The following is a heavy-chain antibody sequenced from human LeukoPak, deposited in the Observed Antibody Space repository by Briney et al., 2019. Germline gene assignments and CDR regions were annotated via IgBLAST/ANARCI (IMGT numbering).Heavy chain of an antibody. D-gene: IGHD3-22*01. Sequence: SETLSLTCTVSGGSISSYYWSWIRQPAGKGLEWIGRIYTSGSTNYNPSLKSRVTMSVDTSKNQFSLKLSSVTAADTAVYYCAVTRAVSYYYDSSGYYSRPFDYWGQGTLVTVSS. J-gene: IGHJ4*02. CDR1: GGSISSYY. CDR2: IYTSGST. V-gene: IGHV4-4*07. CDR3: AVTRAVSYYYDSSGYYSRPFDY.